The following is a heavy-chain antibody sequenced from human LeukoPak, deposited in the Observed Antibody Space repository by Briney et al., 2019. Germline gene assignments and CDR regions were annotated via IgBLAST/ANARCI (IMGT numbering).Heavy chain of an antibody. V-gene: IGHV3-30-3*01. CDR3: ARDSIAAAGNFDY. Sequence: GGSLRLSCAASGFTFSSYAMHWVRQAPGKGLEWVAVISYDGSNKYYADSVKGRFTISRDNSKNTLYLQMNSLRAEDTAVYYCARDSIAAAGNFDYWGQGTLVTVSS. D-gene: IGHD6-13*01. CDR1: GFTFSSYA. CDR2: ISYDGSNK. J-gene: IGHJ4*02.